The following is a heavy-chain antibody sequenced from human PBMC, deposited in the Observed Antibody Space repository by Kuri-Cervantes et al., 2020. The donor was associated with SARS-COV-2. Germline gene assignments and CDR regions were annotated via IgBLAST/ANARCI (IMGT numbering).Heavy chain of an antibody. CDR1: GYTFTSYG. V-gene: IGHV1-18*01. Sequence: AAVQVSCQASGYTFTSYGISWVRQAPGQGLEWMGWISAYNGNTNYAQKLQGRVTMTTDTSTSTAYMELRSLRSDDTAVYYCARSLVVPAANWFDPWGQGTLVTVSS. CDR2: ISAYNGNT. D-gene: IGHD2-2*01. J-gene: IGHJ5*02. CDR3: ARSLVVPAANWFDP.